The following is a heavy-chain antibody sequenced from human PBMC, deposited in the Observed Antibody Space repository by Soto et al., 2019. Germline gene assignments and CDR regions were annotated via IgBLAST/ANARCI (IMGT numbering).Heavy chain of an antibody. CDR3: ARVVEVAGKVGYYYYGMDV. CDR2: ISAYNGNT. J-gene: IGHJ6*02. Sequence: ASVKVSCKASGYTFTSYGISWVRQAPGQGLEWMGWISAYNGNTNYAQKLQGRVTMTTDTSTSTAYMELRSLRSDDTAVYYCARVVEVAGKVGYYYYGMDVWGQGTTVTVYS. V-gene: IGHV1-18*04. D-gene: IGHD6-19*01. CDR1: GYTFTSYG.